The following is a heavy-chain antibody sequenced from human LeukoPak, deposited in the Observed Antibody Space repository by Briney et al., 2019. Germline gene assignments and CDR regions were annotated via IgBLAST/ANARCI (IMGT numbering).Heavy chain of an antibody. CDR3: AREGIAVAGGLDY. J-gene: IGHJ4*02. D-gene: IGHD6-19*01. CDR2: IKQDGSKK. Sequence: PGGSLRLSCVASGFPFSSYWMTWVRQAPGKGLEWVANIKQDGSKKSYVDSVKGRFTISRDNAKNSLYLQMNSLRAEDTAVYYCAREGIAVAGGLDYWGQGTLVTVSS. V-gene: IGHV3-7*01. CDR1: GFPFSSYW.